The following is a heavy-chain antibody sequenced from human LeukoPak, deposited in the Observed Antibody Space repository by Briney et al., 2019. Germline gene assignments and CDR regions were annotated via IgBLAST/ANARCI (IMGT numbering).Heavy chain of an antibody. D-gene: IGHD6-6*01. V-gene: IGHV4-4*02. CDR1: SGSISSSNW. J-gene: IGHJ4*02. CDR2: IYHSGST. Sequence: SETLSLTCAVSSGSISSSNWWSWVRQPPGKGLEWIGEIYHSGSTNYNPSLKSRVTISVDKSKNQFSLKLNSVTAADTAVYYCARVGLAYSSSLFDYWGQGTLVTVSS. CDR3: ARVGLAYSSSLFDY.